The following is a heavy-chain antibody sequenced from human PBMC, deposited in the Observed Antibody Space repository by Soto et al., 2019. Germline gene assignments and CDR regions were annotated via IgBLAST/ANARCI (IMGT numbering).Heavy chain of an antibody. J-gene: IGHJ6*02. CDR2: ISGSCGST. Sequence: WTVVELNSIGLASRWISQNQGKGMEWASRISGSCGSTYCAYSVTGPCTMSLYNSKNVRYLQMNSLRAEDTAVYYCAKASDGALYYYGMEVWVQGTSGTVSS. CDR3: AKASDGALYYYGMEV. V-gene: IGHV3-23*01. CDR1: ELNSIGLA.